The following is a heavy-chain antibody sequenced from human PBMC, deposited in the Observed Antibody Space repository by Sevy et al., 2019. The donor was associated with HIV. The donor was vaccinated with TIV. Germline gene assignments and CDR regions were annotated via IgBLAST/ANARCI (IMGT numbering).Heavy chain of an antibody. CDR2: IYSGGST. CDR1: RFTVSSNY. CDR3: ARARSHDAFDI. J-gene: IGHJ3*02. V-gene: IGHV3-53*01. Sequence: GGSLRLSCAASRFTVSSNYMSWVRQAPGKGLEWVSVIYSGGSTYYADSVKGRFTISRDNSKNTLYLQMNSLRAEDTAVYYCARARSHDAFDIWGQGTMVTVSS.